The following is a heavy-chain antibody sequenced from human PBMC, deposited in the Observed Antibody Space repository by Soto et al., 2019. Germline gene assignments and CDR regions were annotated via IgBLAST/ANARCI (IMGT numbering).Heavy chain of an antibody. D-gene: IGHD3-22*01. V-gene: IGHV3-30*18. J-gene: IGHJ4*02. CDR2: ISYDGSNK. Sequence: QVQLVESGGGVVQPGRSLRLSCAASGFTFSSYGMHWVRQAPGKGLEWVAVISYDGSNKYYADSVKGRFTISRDNSKNPQYLQMNSLRDEDTDVYYCAKDFQYYYDSSGYYFDYWGQGTLVTVSS. CDR3: AKDFQYYYDSSGYYFDY. CDR1: GFTFSSYG.